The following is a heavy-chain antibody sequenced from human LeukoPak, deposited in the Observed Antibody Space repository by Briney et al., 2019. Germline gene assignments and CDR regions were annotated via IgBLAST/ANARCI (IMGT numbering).Heavy chain of an antibody. CDR2: INHSGIT. J-gene: IGHJ4*02. D-gene: IGHD6-25*01. CDR1: GGSFSGYY. V-gene: IGHV4-34*01. Sequence: SETLSLTCAVYGGSFSGYYWSWIRQPPGKGLEWIGEINHSGITNYNPSLKSRVIISVDTSKNQFSLKLSSVTAADTAVYYCAREADYYLDYCGQGTLVTVSS. CDR3: AREADYYLDY.